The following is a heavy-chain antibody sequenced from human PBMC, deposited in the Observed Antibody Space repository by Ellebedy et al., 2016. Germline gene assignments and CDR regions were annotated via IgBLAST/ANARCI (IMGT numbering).Heavy chain of an antibody. CDR3: ATEKEAFDI. CDR1: GGTFGTYG. V-gene: IGHV1-69*10. Sequence: ASVKVSCKASGGTFGTYGISWVRQAPGQGLEWMGGIIPILGIANYAQRFQGRVTITADKSTSTAYMELNSLRSDDTALYYCATEKEAFDIWGQGELVTVSS. J-gene: IGHJ3*02. CDR2: IIPILGIA.